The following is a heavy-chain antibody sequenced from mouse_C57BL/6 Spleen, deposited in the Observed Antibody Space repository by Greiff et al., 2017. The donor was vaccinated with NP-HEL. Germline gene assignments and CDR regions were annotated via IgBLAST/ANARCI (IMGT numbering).Heavy chain of an antibody. Sequence: VKLQQSGPELVKPGASVKISCKASGYAFSSSWMNWVKQRPGKGLEWIGRIYPGDGDTNYNGKFKGKATLTADKSSSTAYMQLSSLTSEDSAVYFCARRDYYGFAYWGQGTLVTVSA. CDR2: IYPGDGDT. J-gene: IGHJ3*01. CDR1: GYAFSSSW. V-gene: IGHV1-82*01. D-gene: IGHD1-1*01. CDR3: ARRDYYGFAY.